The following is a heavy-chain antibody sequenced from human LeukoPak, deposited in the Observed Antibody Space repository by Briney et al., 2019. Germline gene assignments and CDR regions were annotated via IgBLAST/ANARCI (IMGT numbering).Heavy chain of an antibody. D-gene: IGHD2-15*01. CDR3: ARAAGYCSGGSCYSPNDY. V-gene: IGHV4-31*03. CDR1: GGSISSGGYY. CDR2: IYYSGST. J-gene: IGHJ4*02. Sequence: SQTLSLTCTVSGGSISSGGYYWSWLRQHPGKGLEWIGYIYYSGSTYYNQSLKSRVTISVDTSKNQFSLKLSSVTAADTAVYYCARAAGYCSGGSCYSPNDYWGQGTLVTVSS.